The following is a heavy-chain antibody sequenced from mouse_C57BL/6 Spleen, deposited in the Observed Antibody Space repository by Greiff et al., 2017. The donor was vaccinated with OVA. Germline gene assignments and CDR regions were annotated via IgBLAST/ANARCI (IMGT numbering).Heavy chain of an antibody. CDR3: ARSLLLRTSYYAMDY. D-gene: IGHD1-1*01. CDR1: GYTFTSYN. Sequence: QVQLKQSGAELERPGASVKMSCKASGYTFTSYNMHWVKQTPRQGLEWIGAIYPGNGDTSYNQKFKGKATLTVDKSSSTAYMQLSSLTSEDSAVYFCARSLLLRTSYYAMDYWGQGTSVTVSS. CDR2: IYPGNGDT. J-gene: IGHJ4*01. V-gene: IGHV1-12*01.